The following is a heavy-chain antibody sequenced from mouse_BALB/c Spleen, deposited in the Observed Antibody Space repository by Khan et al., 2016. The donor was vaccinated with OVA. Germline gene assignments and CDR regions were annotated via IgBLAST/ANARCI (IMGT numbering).Heavy chain of an antibody. CDR1: GFTFSDYG. CDR2: IRSLAYSI. V-gene: IGHV5-15*02. Sequence: EVELVVSGGGLVQPGGSRKLSCAASGFTFSDYGLAWVRQAPGKGPEWVAFIRSLAYSIYHADTVTGRFTISRENAKNTLYLEMSSLRSEDTAMYYCARSWAMDYWGQGTSVTVFS. CDR3: ARSWAMDY. J-gene: IGHJ4*01.